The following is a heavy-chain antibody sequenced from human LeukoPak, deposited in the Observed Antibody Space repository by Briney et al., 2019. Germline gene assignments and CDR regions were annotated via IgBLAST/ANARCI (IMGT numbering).Heavy chain of an antibody. CDR1: RGSISSYY. D-gene: IGHD3-10*01. Sequence: SETLSLTCTVSRGSISSYYWTWIRQPPGKGLEWIGYIYYSGSTNYNPSLKSRVTISVDPSTNQFSLKLRSVTAADTAVYYCARGVGGSGSYYYYVMDVWGQGTTVTVSS. J-gene: IGHJ6*02. CDR2: IYYSGST. CDR3: ARGVGGSGSYYYYVMDV. V-gene: IGHV4-59*01.